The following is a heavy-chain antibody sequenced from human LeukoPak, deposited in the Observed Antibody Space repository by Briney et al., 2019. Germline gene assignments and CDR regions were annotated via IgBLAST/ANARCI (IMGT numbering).Heavy chain of an antibody. CDR1: GFTFSSYS. D-gene: IGHD6-19*01. CDR2: ISSSSSTI. Sequence: GGSLRLSCAASGFTFSSYSMNWVRQAPGKGLEWVLYISSSSSTIYYADSVKGRFTISRDNAKNSLYLQMNSLRDGDTAVYYCARVFGSGWLVPGAFDIWGQGTMVTVSS. V-gene: IGHV3-48*02. J-gene: IGHJ3*02. CDR3: ARVFGSGWLVPGAFDI.